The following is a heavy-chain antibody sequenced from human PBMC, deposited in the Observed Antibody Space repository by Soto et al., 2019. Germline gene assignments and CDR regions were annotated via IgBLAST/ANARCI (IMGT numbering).Heavy chain of an antibody. V-gene: IGHV3-66*01. Sequence: GGSLRLSCAASGFTVSSNYMSWVRQAPGKGLEWVSVIYSGGSTYYADSVKGRFTISRDNSKNTLYLQMNSLRAEDTAVYYCAREHDSSGHFDYWGQGTLVTVSS. CDR3: AREHDSSGHFDY. CDR2: IYSGGST. J-gene: IGHJ4*02. CDR1: GFTVSSNY. D-gene: IGHD3-22*01.